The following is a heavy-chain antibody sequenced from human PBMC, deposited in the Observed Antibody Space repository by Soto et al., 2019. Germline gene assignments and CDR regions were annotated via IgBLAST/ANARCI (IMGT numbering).Heavy chain of an antibody. CDR1: GFTFSSYG. J-gene: IGHJ6*02. D-gene: IGHD1-7*01. CDR3: AKELELRFFNGMDV. Sequence: PGGSLRLSCAASGFTFSSYGMHWVRQAPGKGLEWVAVISYDGSNKYYADSVKGRFTISRDNSKNTLYLQMSSLRAEDTAVYYCAKELELRFFNGMDVWGQGTRVTVSS. CDR2: ISYDGSNK. V-gene: IGHV3-30*18.